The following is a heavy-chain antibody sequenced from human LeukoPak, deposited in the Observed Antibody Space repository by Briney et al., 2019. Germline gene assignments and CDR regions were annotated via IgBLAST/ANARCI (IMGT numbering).Heavy chain of an antibody. J-gene: IGHJ4*02. CDR3: ARDNRGHSSGYYN. Sequence: ASVKVSCKASGYIFPGYYMHWVRQAPGQGLEWMGWINPNSGGTNYAQKFQGRVTMTRDTSISTAYMELSRLRSDDTAVYYCARDNRGHSSGYYNWGQGTLVTVSS. D-gene: IGHD3-22*01. CDR1: GYIFPGYY. V-gene: IGHV1-2*02. CDR2: INPNSGGT.